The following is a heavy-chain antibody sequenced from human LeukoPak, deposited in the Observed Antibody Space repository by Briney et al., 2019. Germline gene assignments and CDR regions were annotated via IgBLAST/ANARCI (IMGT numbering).Heavy chain of an antibody. CDR2: IIPIFGTA. CDR1: GGTFSSYA. CDR3: ARYSSSWYPWFDP. D-gene: IGHD6-13*01. V-gene: IGHV1-69*06. Sequence: SVKVSCKASGGTFSSYAISWVRQAPGQGLEWMGGIIPIFGTANYAQKFQGRVTITADKSTSTAYMELSSLRSDDTAVYYCARYSSSWYPWFDPWGQGTLVTVSS. J-gene: IGHJ5*02.